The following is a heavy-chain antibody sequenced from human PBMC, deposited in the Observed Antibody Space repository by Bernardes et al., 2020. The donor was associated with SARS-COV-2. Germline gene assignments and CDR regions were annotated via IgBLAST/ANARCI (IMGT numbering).Heavy chain of an antibody. J-gene: IGHJ3*02. Sequence: SETLSLTCSVSGGSTSSGNDYWIWIRQPPGKGPEWIGRSYTSGNTKYNPSLKSRVTISVDTSKNQFSLRLNSVPAADTAIYYCLSPTSRTSYDAFDIWGQGTMVTVSS. CDR1: GGSTSSGNDY. D-gene: IGHD1-1*01. V-gene: IGHV4-61*02. CDR2: SYTSGNT. CDR3: LSPTSRTSYDAFDI.